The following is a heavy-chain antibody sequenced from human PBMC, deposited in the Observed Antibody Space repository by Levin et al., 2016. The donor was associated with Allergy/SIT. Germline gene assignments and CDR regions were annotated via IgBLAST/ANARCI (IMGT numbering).Heavy chain of an antibody. CDR3: ARSSTVTTEDYYYGMDV. Sequence: VRQMPGKGLEWMGIIYPGDSDTRYSPSFQGQVTISADKSISTAYLQWSSLKASDTAMYYCARSSTVTTEDYYYGMDVWGQGTTVTVSS. J-gene: IGHJ6*02. V-gene: IGHV5-51*01. CDR2: IYPGDSDT. D-gene: IGHD4-17*01.